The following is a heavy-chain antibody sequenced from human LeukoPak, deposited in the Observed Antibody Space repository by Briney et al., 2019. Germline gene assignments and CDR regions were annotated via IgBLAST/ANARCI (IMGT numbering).Heavy chain of an antibody. CDR2: INHSGST. D-gene: IGHD3-10*01. CDR3: AVGELLRPVDH. V-gene: IGHV4-34*01. Sequence: SETLSLTCAVYGGSFSGYYWSWIRQPPGKGLEWIGEINHSGSTNYNPSLKSRVTISVDTSKNQFSLKLSSVTAADTAVYYCAVGELLRPVDHWGQGTLVTVSS. J-gene: IGHJ4*02. CDR1: GGSFSGYY.